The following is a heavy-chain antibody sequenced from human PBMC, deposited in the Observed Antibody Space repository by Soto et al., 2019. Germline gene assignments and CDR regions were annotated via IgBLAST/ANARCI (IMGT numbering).Heavy chain of an antibody. J-gene: IGHJ6*02. Sequence: EGQLVESGGNLVRPGGSLRLSCEASGFVFSTYSMNLVRQAPGKGLEWISYISSTSSTIYYADSVKGRFTIFRDNAKNSLFLQMNGLRDDDTAVYYCANQKIRFSVAGTLYGLGVWGQGTTVTVSS. V-gene: IGHV3-48*02. CDR3: ANQKIRFSVAGTLYGLGV. CDR2: ISSTSSTI. CDR1: GFVFSTYS. D-gene: IGHD6-19*01.